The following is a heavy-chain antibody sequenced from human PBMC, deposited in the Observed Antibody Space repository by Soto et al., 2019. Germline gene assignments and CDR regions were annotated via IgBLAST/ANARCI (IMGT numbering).Heavy chain of an antibody. D-gene: IGHD3-3*01. J-gene: IGHJ6*02. V-gene: IGHV4-38-2*02. CDR1: GXSVSSGEY. CDR3: PRDVEDYDFWSGYPRQNYYYYYGMDA. Sequence: XTLSLTCAVSGXSVSSGEYGGWILQPPVKWLWLIGGVYHSGSTYYNPSLKSRVTISLYTSKNQFSLKLSSVTAADTAVYYCPRDVEDYDFWSGYPRQNYYYYYGMDAWGQGTTATVSS. CDR2: VYHSGST.